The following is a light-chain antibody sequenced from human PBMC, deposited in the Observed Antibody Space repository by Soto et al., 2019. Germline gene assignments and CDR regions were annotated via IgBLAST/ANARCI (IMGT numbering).Light chain of an antibody. CDR2: XXT. CDR3: LSFDSSLSVV. CDR1: SSNIGAGYD. Sequence: QSVLTQPPSVSGAPGQRVTISCTGSSSNIGAGYDVHWYQQLPGRAPXLLIYXXTNRPSXXXXXXXXXXXXXXXXXXXXGXQAEDEADYYCLSFDSSLSVVFGGGTKLTVL. J-gene: IGLJ2*01. V-gene: IGLV1-40*01.